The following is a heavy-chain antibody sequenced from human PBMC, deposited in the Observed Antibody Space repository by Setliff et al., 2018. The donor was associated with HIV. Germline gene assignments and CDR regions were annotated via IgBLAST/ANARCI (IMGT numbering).Heavy chain of an antibody. CDR1: GGSLSEYY. J-gene: IGHJ6*03. D-gene: IGHD5-12*01. Sequence: SETMSLTCAVYGGSLSEYYWSWIRQSPGEGLEWIGEINHIGSTHYNPPLKSRATISVDTSKNQFSLRLNSVTAADPAVYYCARGATLLPGYSDRWEYFYMDVWGKGTMVTVSS. CDR3: ARGATLLPGYSDRWEYFYMDV. V-gene: IGHV4-34*01. CDR2: INHIGST.